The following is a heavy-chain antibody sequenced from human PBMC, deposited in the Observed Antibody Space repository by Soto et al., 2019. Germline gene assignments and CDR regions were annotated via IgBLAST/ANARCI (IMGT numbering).Heavy chain of an antibody. CDR1: GFTLSDHY. Sequence: GGSLRLSCAGSGFTLSDHYIDWVRQAPGKGLEWVSYISSSGSTIYYADSVKGRFTISRDNAKNSLYLQMNSLRAEDTAVYYCARGHNYYYGMDVWGQGTTVTVSS. CDR3: ARGHNYYYGMDV. CDR2: ISSSGSTI. V-gene: IGHV3-11*01. J-gene: IGHJ6*02.